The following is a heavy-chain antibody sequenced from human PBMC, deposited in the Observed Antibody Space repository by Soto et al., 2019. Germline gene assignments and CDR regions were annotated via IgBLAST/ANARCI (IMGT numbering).Heavy chain of an antibody. CDR1: GGTFSSYT. CDR2: IIPILGIA. CDR3: ARVSTLGDYKSGDYCYCFDV. J-gene: IGHJ6*02. V-gene: IGHV1-69*02. Sequence: QVQLVQSGAEVKKPGSSVKVSCKASGGTFSSYTISWVRQAPGQGFEWMGRIIPILGIANYAQKFQRRVTITADKETSTAYMELSSLRSEDAAVYYCARVSTLGDYKSGDYCYCFDVWGQGTTVTVAS. D-gene: IGHD4-17*01.